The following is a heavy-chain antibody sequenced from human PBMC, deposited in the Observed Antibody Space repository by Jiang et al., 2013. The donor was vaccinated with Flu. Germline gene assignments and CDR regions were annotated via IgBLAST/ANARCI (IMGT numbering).Heavy chain of an antibody. CDR2: ISGRGGRT. CDR3: AKDRGLRMREVEVVDSTVSDY. Sequence: VQLLESGGGLAQPGGSLRLSCAASGFTFSSYAMTWVRQAPGKGLEWVSAISGRGGRTHYRDSVKGRFTISRDNSKNMVYLQMSSLRAEDTAVYYCAKDRGLRMREVEVVDSTVSDYWGQGTLVTVSS. CDR1: GFTFSSYA. V-gene: IGHV3-23*01. J-gene: IGHJ4*02. D-gene: IGHD3-22*01.